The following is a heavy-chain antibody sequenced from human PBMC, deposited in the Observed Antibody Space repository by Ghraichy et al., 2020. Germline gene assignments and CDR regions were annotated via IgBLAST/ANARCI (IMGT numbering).Heavy chain of an antibody. CDR2: INPNSGGT. D-gene: IGHD1-26*01. Sequence: ASVKVSCKASGYTFTGYYMHWVRQAPGQGLEWMGRINPNSGGTNYAQKFQGRVTMTRDTSISTAYMELSRLRSDDTAVYYCARLTRWELLGGDDYWGQGTLVTVSS. V-gene: IGHV1-2*06. J-gene: IGHJ4*02. CDR1: GYTFTGYY. CDR3: ARLTRWELLGGDDY.